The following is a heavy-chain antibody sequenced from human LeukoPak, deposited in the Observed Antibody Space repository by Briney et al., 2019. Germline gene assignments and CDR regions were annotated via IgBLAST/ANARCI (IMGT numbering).Heavy chain of an antibody. CDR1: GGSVSSSSYY. J-gene: IGHJ4*02. CDR3: ARRGYDSSGYYCNY. D-gene: IGHD3-22*01. V-gene: IGHV4-39*01. CDR2: IYYSGST. Sequence: PSETLSLTCSVSGGSVSSSSYYWGWIRQPPGKGLEWIGSIYYSGSTYYNPSLKSRLTISVDTSKNQFPLKLSSVTAADTAVYYCARRGYDSSGYYCNYWGQGTLVTVSS.